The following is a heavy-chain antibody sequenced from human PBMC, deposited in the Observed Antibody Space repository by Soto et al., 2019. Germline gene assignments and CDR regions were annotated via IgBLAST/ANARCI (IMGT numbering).Heavy chain of an antibody. Sequence: TSETLSLTCAVYGGSFSGYYWSWIRQPPGKGLEWIGEINHSGSTNYNPSLKSRVTISVDTSKNQFSLKLSSVTAADTAVYYCARHLNPVVAAGIDYWGQGTLVTVSS. CDR3: ARHLNPVVAAGIDY. CDR2: INHSGST. CDR1: GGSFSGYY. J-gene: IGHJ4*02. V-gene: IGHV4-34*01. D-gene: IGHD2-15*01.